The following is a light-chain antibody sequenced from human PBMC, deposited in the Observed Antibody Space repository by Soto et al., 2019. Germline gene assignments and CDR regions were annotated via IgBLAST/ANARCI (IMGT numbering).Light chain of an antibody. J-gene: IGLJ2*01. V-gene: IGLV2-14*01. CDR1: SSDIGGSDF. CDR3: TSYTRRTLI. Sequence: QSALTQPASVSGSPGQSITISCTGTSSDIGGSDFVSWYQQHPGKAPKLVMSEVNNRPSGVSSRFSGSKSGNTASLTISGLQAEDEADYYCTSYTRRTLIFGGGTKLTVL. CDR2: EVN.